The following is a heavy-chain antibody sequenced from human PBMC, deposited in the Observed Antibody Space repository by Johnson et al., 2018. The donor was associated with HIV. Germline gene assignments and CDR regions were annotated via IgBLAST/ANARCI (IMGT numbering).Heavy chain of an antibody. V-gene: IGHV3-9*01. CDR2: ISWNSGSI. J-gene: IGHJ3*02. Sequence: VQLVESGGGLVQPGRSLRLSCAASGFTFDDYAMHWVRQAPGKGLEWVSGISWNSGSIGYADSVKGRFTISRDNAENSLYLQMTSLRAEDTAMYYCARARSGAFDIWGQGTMVTVSS. CDR3: ARARSGAFDI. CDR1: GFTFDDYA. D-gene: IGHD3-3*01.